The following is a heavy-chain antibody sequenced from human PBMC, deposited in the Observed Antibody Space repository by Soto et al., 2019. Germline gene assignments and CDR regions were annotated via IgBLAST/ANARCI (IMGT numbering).Heavy chain of an antibody. CDR1: GGSISSYY. D-gene: IGHD2-2*01. V-gene: IGHV4-59*08. CDR3: ARYGGYCSSTSGYFAEDFQH. CDR2: IDYSGST. J-gene: IGHJ1*01. Sequence: QVQLQESGPGLVKPSETLSLTCTVSGGSISSYYWSWIRQPPGKGLEWIGYIDYSGSTNYNPSLKSRVTMSVDTSKDQLSLELSSVTAADPAVYYCARYGGYCSSTSGYFAEDFQHWGQGTGVTVSS.